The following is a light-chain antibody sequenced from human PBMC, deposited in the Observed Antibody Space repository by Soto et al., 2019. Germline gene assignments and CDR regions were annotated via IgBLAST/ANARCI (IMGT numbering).Light chain of an antibody. V-gene: IGLV4-69*01. J-gene: IGLJ2*01. CDR2: LNSDGSH. Sequence: QPVLTQSPSASASLGASVKLTCTLSSGHSSYAIAWHQQQPEKGPRYLMKLNSDGSHSKGDGIPDRFSGSSSGAERYLTISSLQSEDEDDYYCQTWGTGIQVFVGGTKLTVL. CDR1: SGHSSYA. CDR3: QTWGTGIQV.